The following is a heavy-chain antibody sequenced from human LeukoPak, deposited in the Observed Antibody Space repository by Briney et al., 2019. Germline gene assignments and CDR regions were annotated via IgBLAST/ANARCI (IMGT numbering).Heavy chain of an antibody. CDR3: AKDCSSTSCYTFDP. CDR1: GFTFSSYA. D-gene: IGHD2-2*02. Sequence: PGGSLRLSCAASGFTFSSYAMSWVRQAPGKGLEWVSAISGSGGSTYYADSVKGRFTISRDDSKNTLYLQMNSLRVEDTAVYYCAKDCSSTSCYTFDPWGQGTLVTVSS. CDR2: ISGSGGST. J-gene: IGHJ5*02. V-gene: IGHV3-23*01.